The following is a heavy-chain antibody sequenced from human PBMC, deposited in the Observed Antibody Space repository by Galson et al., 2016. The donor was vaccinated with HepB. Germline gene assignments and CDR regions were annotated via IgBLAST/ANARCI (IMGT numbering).Heavy chain of an antibody. D-gene: IGHD3-22*01. CDR3: ASGSTAYYRYFDF. V-gene: IGHV4-61*01. J-gene: IGHJ4*02. CDR2: IYNSGIT. CDR1: GGSVSISNYY. Sequence: ETLSLTCTVSGGSVSISNYYWSWIRQPPGKGLEWIGYIYNSGITNYNPSLKSRVTISVDTSKNQVSLKLSFVTAADTAVYYCASGSTAYYRYFDFWGQGTLVTVSS.